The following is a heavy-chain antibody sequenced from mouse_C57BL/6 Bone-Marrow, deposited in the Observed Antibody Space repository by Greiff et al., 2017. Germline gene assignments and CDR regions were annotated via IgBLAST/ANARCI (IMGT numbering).Heavy chain of an antibody. V-gene: IGHV1-54*01. CDR3: ARGGIYYYGSTHFDY. CDR1: GYAFTNYL. CDR2: INPGSGGT. Sequence: QVHVKQSGAELVRPGTSVKVSCKASGYAFTNYLIEWVKQRPGQGLEWIGVINPGSGGTNYNEKFKGKATLTADKSSSTAYMQLSSLTSEDSAVYFCARGGIYYYGSTHFDYWGQGTTLTVSS. J-gene: IGHJ2*01. D-gene: IGHD1-1*01.